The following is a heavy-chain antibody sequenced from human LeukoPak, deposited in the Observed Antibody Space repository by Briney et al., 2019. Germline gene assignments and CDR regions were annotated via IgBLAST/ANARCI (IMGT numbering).Heavy chain of an antibody. CDR1: GGSISSYY. Sequence: PSETLSLTCTVSGGSISSYYWSWIRQPPGKGLEWIGYIYYSGSTNYNPALKSRVTISVDTSKNQFSLKLSSVTAADTAVYYCARDRGGYSAFDIWGXXXMVTVSS. V-gene: IGHV4-4*08. D-gene: IGHD3-22*01. J-gene: IGHJ3*02. CDR3: ARDRGGYSAFDI. CDR2: IYYSGST.